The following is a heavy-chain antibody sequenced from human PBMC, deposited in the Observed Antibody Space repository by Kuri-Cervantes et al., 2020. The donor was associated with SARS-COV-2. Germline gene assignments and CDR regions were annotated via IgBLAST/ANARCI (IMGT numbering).Heavy chain of an antibody. D-gene: IGHD3-22*01. Sequence: GSLRLSCTVSGGSVSSSSYYWGWIRQPPGKGLEWIGSIYYTGSAYYNSSLKSRVTISVDTSKNQFSQKLSSVTATDTAVYYCACLSSGYNDVFDFWGQGMLVTVSS. J-gene: IGHJ4*02. CDR3: ACLSSGYNDVFDF. CDR2: IYYTGSA. V-gene: IGHV4-39*01. CDR1: GGSVSSSSYY.